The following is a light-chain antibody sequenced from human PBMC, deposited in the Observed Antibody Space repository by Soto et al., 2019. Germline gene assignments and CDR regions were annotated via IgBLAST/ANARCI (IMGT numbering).Light chain of an antibody. CDR2: DAS. CDR1: QSVSSSY. V-gene: IGKV3D-20*01. J-gene: IGKJ4*01. Sequence: EVVLTQSQATLSLSPGARATLSCAASQSVSSSYLAWYQQKPGLAPMLLIYDASIRATGIPDWFSGSGSGTVFPLTISRLAHEDFAVYYWQQYGSSPSFGGGTKVEIK. CDR3: QQYGSSPS.